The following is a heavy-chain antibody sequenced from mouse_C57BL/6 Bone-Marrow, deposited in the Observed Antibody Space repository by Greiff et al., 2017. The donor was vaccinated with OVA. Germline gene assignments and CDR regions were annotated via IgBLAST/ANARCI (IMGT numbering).Heavy chain of an antibody. CDR2: IDPSDSET. D-gene: IGHD1-1*01. CDR3: ARYYGSPFDV. Sequence: QVQLQQPGAELERPGSSVKLSCKASGYTFTSYWMHWVKQRPIQGLEWIGNIDPSDSETHYNQKFKDKATLTVDKSSSTAYMQLSSLTSEDSAVYYCARYYGSPFDVWGTGTTVTVSS. V-gene: IGHV1-52*01. CDR1: GYTFTSYW. J-gene: IGHJ1*03.